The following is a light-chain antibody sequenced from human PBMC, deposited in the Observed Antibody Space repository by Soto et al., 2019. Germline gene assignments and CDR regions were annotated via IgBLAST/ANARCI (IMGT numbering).Light chain of an antibody. V-gene: IGKV3-11*02. Sequence: EIVLTQSPATLSLSPGERATLSCRASQSVSSYLAWYQQKPGQAPRLLIYDASNRATGIPARFSGSGSRRDVSLSIRRVEPVNFLVYYSQRRINRRLTLWAGTKVDIK. CDR3: QRRINRRLT. CDR1: QSVSSY. CDR2: DAS. J-gene: IGKJ4*01.